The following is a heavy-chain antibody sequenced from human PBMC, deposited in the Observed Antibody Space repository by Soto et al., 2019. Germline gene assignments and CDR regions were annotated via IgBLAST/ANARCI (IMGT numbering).Heavy chain of an antibody. D-gene: IGHD3-3*02. CDR1: GSSIHSSGYY. CDR2: MSNGVGT. V-gene: IGHV4-39*01. CDR3: ARLPWRHLVDY. Sequence: SETLPHNCTVSGSSIHSSGYYWAWIRHPPGQGLEWIGSMSNGVGTYYNPSFKSRVTVSVDTSKNQYSQNLRSVSEEDTAVYFWARLPWRHLVDYWSQGSLVT. J-gene: IGHJ4*02.